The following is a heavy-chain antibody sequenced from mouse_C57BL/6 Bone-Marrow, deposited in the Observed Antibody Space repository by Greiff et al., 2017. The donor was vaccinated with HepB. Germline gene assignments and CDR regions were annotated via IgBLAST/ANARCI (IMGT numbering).Heavy chain of an antibody. CDR2: INPSNGGT. Sequence: VKLQQPGTELVKPGASVKLSCKASGYTFTSYWMHWVKQRPGQGLEWIGNINPSNGGTNYNEKFKSKATLTVDKSSSTAYMQLSSLTSEDSAVYYCARADITTVVADWYFDVWGTGTTVTVSS. D-gene: IGHD1-1*01. CDR3: ARADITTVVADWYFDV. V-gene: IGHV1-53*01. CDR1: GYTFTSYW. J-gene: IGHJ1*03.